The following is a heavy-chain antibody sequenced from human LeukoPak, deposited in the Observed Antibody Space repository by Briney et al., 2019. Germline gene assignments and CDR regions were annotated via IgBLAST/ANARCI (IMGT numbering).Heavy chain of an antibody. J-gene: IGHJ2*01. V-gene: IGHV4-59*08. D-gene: IGHD3-22*01. CDR1: GGSISSYY. CDR3: ARCYYDSVHWYFDL. CDR2: IYYSGST. Sequence: SETLSLTCTVSGGSISSYYWSWIRQPPGKGLEWIGYIYYSGSTNYNPSLKSRVTISVDTSKNQFSLKLSSVTAADTAVYYCARCYYDSVHWYFDLWGRGTLVTVSS.